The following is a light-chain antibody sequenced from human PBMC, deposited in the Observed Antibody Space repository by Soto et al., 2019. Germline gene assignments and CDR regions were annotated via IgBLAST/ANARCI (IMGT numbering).Light chain of an antibody. Sequence: AIQMTQSPSSLSASVGDRVTITCRASQGIRSDLGWYQQKPGKAPNLLISSASRVQSGVPSRFSGSGAGTDFILTISSLRPEDSATYYCLQDYHFPYTFGQGTKLEI. V-gene: IGKV1-6*01. CDR2: SAS. J-gene: IGKJ2*01. CDR3: LQDYHFPYT. CDR1: QGIRSD.